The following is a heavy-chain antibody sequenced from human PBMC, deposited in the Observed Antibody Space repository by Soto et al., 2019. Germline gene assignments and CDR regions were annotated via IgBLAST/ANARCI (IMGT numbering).Heavy chain of an antibody. CDR1: RGSISSYY. J-gene: IGHJ3*02. CDR2: IYYSGST. Sequence: PSETLSRTCPVSRGSISSYYWSWIRQPPGKGLEWIGYIYYSGSTNYNPSLKSRVTISVDTSKNQFSLKLSSVTAADTAVYYCARSAMVTLGAFDIWGQGTMVTVSS. V-gene: IGHV4-59*01. CDR3: ARSAMVTLGAFDI. D-gene: IGHD5-18*01.